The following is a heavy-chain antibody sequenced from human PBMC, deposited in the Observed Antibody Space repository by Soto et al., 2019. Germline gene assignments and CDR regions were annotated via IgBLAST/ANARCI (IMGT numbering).Heavy chain of an antibody. CDR2: MHPDATKI. Sequence: GGSLRLSCIASGFNFRESWMAWVRQAPGEGLEWVALMHPDATKIVLVDSVRGRFTISRDNAKNSLYLQMNSLRAEDTAVYYCARARMITFGGVIVHGPDAFDIWGQGTMVTVSS. J-gene: IGHJ3*02. CDR1: GFNFRESW. D-gene: IGHD3-16*02. CDR3: ARARMITFGGVIVHGPDAFDI. V-gene: IGHV3-7*05.